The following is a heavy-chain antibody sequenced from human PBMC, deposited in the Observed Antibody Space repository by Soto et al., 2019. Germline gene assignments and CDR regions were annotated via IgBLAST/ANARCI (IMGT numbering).Heavy chain of an antibody. CDR3: ARDGADSSSWFAFDI. V-gene: IGHV4-30-4*01. Sequence: SQTLSLTCTVSGVSISSGDYYWSWIRPPPGKGLEWIGYIYYSGSTYYNPSLKSRVTISVDTSKNQFSLKLSSVTAADTAVYFCARDGADSSSWFAFDIWGQGTMVTVSS. J-gene: IGHJ3*02. CDR1: GVSISSGDYY. D-gene: IGHD6-13*01. CDR2: IYYSGST.